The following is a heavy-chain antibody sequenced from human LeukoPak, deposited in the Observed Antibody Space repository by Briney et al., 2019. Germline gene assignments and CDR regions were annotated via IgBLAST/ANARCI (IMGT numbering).Heavy chain of an antibody. CDR3: ARDRNSGYDSSFDY. V-gene: IGHV3-21*01. CDR1: GFTFSSYS. Sequence: GGSLRLSCAASGFTFSSYSMNWVRQAPGKGLEWVSSISSSSSYIYYADSVKGRFTISRDNAKNSLYLQMNNLRAEDTAVYYCARDRNSGYDSSFDYWGQGTLVTVSS. D-gene: IGHD5-12*01. J-gene: IGHJ4*02. CDR2: ISSSSSYI.